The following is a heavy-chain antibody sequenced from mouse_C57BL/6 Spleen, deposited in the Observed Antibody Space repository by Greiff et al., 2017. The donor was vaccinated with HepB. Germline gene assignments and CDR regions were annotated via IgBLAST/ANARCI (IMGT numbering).Heavy chain of an antibody. CDR3: ARSDYAMDY. J-gene: IGHJ4*01. Sequence: EVKLMESGGGLVKPGGSLKLSCAASGFTFSSYTMSWVRQTPEKRLEWVATISGGGGNTYYPDSVKGRFTISSDNAKNTLYLQMSSLRSEDTALYYCARSDYAMDYWGQGTSVTVSS. CDR1: GFTFSSYT. V-gene: IGHV5-9*01. CDR2: ISGGGGNT.